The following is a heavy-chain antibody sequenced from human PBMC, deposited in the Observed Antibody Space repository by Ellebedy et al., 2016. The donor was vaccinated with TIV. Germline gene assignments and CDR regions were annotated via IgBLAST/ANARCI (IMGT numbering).Heavy chain of an antibody. CDR2: IYQDGSQK. CDR3: ARRGSYGDYAVQVNNWFDS. V-gene: IGHV3-7*01. Sequence: PGGSLRLSCAASGFSFRSYWMGWFRQAPGKGLEWVANIYQDGSQKYYVDSVEGRFTISRDNAKNSLYLQMKSLRVDDTAVYYCARRGSYGDYAVQVNNWFDSWGQGTPVTVSP. J-gene: IGHJ5*01. CDR1: GFSFRSYW. D-gene: IGHD4-17*01.